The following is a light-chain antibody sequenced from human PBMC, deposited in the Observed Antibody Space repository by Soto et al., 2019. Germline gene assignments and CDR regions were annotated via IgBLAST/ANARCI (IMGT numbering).Light chain of an antibody. Sequence: IQLTQSPSSLSASVGDRVTITCRASQGISSYLAWYQQKPGKAPNLLIYAASALQSGVPSRFSGIGSGTDFTLTISSLQPEDFATYYCQHLNSYPITFGQGTRLEIK. CDR2: AAS. J-gene: IGKJ5*01. CDR1: QGISSY. CDR3: QHLNSYPIT. V-gene: IGKV1-9*01.